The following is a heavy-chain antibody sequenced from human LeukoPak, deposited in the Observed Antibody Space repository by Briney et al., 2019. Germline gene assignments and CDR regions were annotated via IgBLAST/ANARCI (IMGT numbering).Heavy chain of an antibody. CDR1: GYSFTSYW. CDR3: ARHSRIAAAGTPFDY. Sequence: GESLKISCKGSGYSFTSYWIGWVRQMPGKGLEWMGIVYPGDSDTIYSPSFQGQVTISADKSISTAYVQWCSLKASDTAIYYCARHSRIAAAGTPFDYWGQGTLVTVHS. J-gene: IGHJ4*02. D-gene: IGHD6-13*01. V-gene: IGHV5-51*01. CDR2: VYPGDSDT.